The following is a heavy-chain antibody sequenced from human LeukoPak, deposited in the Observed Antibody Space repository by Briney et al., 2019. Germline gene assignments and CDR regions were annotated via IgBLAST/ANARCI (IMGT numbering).Heavy chain of an antibody. CDR3: VRDWDHFDFDS. CDR1: GFTFSNYW. J-gene: IGHJ5*01. CDR2: IKGDGSHT. V-gene: IGHV3-74*01. Sequence: GRSLRLSCAASGFTFSNYWMHWVRQAPGKGLVWVSRIKGDGSHTIYADSVKGRFTISRDNAKNTLYLQMKSLRAEDTAVYYCVRDWDHFDFDSWGLGTLVTVSS. D-gene: IGHD3-9*01.